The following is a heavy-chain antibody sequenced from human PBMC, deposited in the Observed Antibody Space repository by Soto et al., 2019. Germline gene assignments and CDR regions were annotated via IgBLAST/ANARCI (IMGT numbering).Heavy chain of an antibody. V-gene: IGHV2-5*02. CDR3: AHSPSSIAAAGFDY. CDR1: GFSLSTSGVG. Sequence: QITLKESGPTLVKPTQTLTLTCTFSGFSLSTSGVGVGWIRQPPGKALEWLALIYWDDDKRYSPSLKSRLTITKDTSKHQVALTMANMDPVDTATYYCAHSPSSIAAAGFDYWGQGTLVTVSS. D-gene: IGHD6-13*01. CDR2: IYWDDDK. J-gene: IGHJ4*02.